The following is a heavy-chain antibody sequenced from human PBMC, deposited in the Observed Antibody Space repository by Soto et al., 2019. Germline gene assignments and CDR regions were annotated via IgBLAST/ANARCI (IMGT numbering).Heavy chain of an antibody. CDR3: VRAVVAATAAWFDP. V-gene: IGHV4-30-4*01. D-gene: IGHD2-15*01. CDR1: GGSISSGDYY. J-gene: IGHJ5*02. Sequence: PSETLSLTCTVSGGSISSGDYYWSWIRQPPGKGLEWIGYIYYSGSTYYNPSLKSRLTVSVDTSKNQFSLKLSSVTAADTAVYYCVRAVVAATAAWFDPWGQGXLVTVYS. CDR2: IYYSGST.